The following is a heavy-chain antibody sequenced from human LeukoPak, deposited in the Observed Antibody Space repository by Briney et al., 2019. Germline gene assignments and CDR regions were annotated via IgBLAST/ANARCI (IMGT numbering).Heavy chain of an antibody. D-gene: IGHD5-18*01. Sequence: SETLSLTCTVSGDSIRSSSYYWSWIRQPPGKGLEWIGYIYYSGSTNYNPSLKSRVTISVDTSKNQFSLKLSSVTAADTAVYYCAIGYSYGFDYWGQGTLVTVSS. CDR3: AIGYSYGFDY. V-gene: IGHV4-61*01. J-gene: IGHJ4*02. CDR1: GDSIRSSSYY. CDR2: IYYSGST.